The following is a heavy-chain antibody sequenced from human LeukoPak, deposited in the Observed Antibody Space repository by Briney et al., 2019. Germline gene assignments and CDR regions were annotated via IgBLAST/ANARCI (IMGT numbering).Heavy chain of an antibody. CDR1: GYTFTAYY. J-gene: IGHJ4*02. Sequence: GASVKVSCKASGYTFTAYYMHWVRQAPGQGLEWMGRINPKSGDTNYAQKFQGRVTMTRDTSISTVYMELSSLRSDDTAVYYCARGRGTYSLDYWGQGTLVTISS. V-gene: IGHV1-2*02. D-gene: IGHD3-10*01. CDR2: INPKSGDT. CDR3: ARGRGTYSLDY.